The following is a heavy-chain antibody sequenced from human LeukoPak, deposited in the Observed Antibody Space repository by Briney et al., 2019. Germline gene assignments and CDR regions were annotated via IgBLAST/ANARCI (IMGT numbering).Heavy chain of an antibody. CDR3: ARGGLMYYYGSGSLPPDY. CDR1: GGSISSSSYY. D-gene: IGHD3-10*01. CDR2: IYYSGST. Sequence: SETLSLTCTVSGGSISSSSYYWGWIRQPPGKGLEWIGSIYYSGSTYYNPSLKSRVTISVDTSKNQFSLKLSSVTAADTAVYYCARGGLMYYYGSGSLPPDYWGQGTLVTVSS. V-gene: IGHV4-39*07. J-gene: IGHJ4*02.